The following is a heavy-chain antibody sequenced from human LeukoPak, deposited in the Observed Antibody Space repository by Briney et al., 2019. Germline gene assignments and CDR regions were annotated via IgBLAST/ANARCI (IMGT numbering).Heavy chain of an antibody. V-gene: IGHV4-30-4*01. D-gene: IGHD6-13*01. Sequence: PSETLSLTCTVSGGSISSGDYYWSWIRQPPGKGLEWIGYIYYSGSTYYNPSLKSRVTISVDTSKNQFSLKLSSVTAADTAVYYCARGAAAGTSMDYWGQGTLVTVSS. CDR1: GGSISSGDYY. J-gene: IGHJ4*02. CDR2: IYYSGST. CDR3: ARGAAAGTSMDY.